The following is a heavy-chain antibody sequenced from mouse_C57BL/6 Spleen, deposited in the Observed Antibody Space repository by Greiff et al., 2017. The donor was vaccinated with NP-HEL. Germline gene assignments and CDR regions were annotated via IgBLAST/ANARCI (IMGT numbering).Heavy chain of an antibody. Sequence: VKLQESGAELVRPGTSVKLSCKASGYTFTSYWMHWVKQRPGQGLEWIGVIDPSDSYTNYNQKFKGKATLTVDTSSSTAYMQLSSLTSEDSAVYYCARRRGYGSSFEGYFDVWGTGTTVTVSS. CDR1: GYTFTSYW. D-gene: IGHD1-1*01. J-gene: IGHJ1*03. V-gene: IGHV1-59*01. CDR3: ARRRGYGSSFEGYFDV. CDR2: IDPSDSYT.